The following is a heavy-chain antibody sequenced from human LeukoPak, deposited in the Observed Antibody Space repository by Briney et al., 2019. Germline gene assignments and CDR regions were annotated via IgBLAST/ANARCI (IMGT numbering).Heavy chain of an antibody. V-gene: IGHV3-15*01. Sequence: PRGSLRLSCATSGFTFNVAWTNWIRQAPGKGLEWVGRSQNTGSGWTTDYGAPVKGRFTILRDDSKRTVYLQMNSLKTEDTAVYYCIRVKSWDTRFYLDSWGQGTLVTVSS. CDR3: IRVKSWDTRFYLDS. CDR2: SQNTGSGWTT. J-gene: IGHJ4*02. CDR1: GFTFNVAW. D-gene: IGHD1-26*01.